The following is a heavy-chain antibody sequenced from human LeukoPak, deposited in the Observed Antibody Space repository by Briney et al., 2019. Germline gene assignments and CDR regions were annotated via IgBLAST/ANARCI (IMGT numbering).Heavy chain of an antibody. Sequence: ASVKVSCKASGYTFTGYYMHWVRQAPGQGLEWMGWINPNSGGTNYAQKFQGRVTMTRDTSISTAYMELSRLRSDDTAVYYCARDAGLHYDILTGYFYWGQGTLVTVSS. V-gene: IGHV1-2*02. J-gene: IGHJ4*02. CDR1: GYTFTGYY. CDR2: INPNSGGT. D-gene: IGHD3-9*01. CDR3: ARDAGLHYDILTGYFY.